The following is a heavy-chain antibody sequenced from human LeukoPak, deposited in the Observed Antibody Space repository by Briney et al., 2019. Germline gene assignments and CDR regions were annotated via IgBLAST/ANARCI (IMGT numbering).Heavy chain of an antibody. Sequence: ASVKVSCKASGYTFTGYYMHWVRQAPGQGLEWMGWINPNSGGTNYAQKFQGRVTMTRDTSISTAYMELSRLRSGDTAVYYCARARIIVSPFDYWGQGTLVTVSS. J-gene: IGHJ4*02. D-gene: IGHD2-15*01. CDR1: GYTFTGYY. V-gene: IGHV1-2*02. CDR2: INPNSGGT. CDR3: ARARIIVSPFDY.